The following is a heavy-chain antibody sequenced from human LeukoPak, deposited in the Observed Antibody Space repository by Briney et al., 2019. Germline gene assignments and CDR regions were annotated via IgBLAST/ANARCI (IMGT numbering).Heavy chain of an antibody. D-gene: IGHD6-13*01. CDR1: GFTFNNAW. CDR2: VKSKADGGTT. Sequence: PGGSLRLSCAASGFTFNNAWMNWVRQVPGKGLEWVGRVKSKADGGTTDNAAPVEGRFTISRDGSENTLYLQMNSLKTEDTAVYYCAKDGEYSSPRPYYFDYWGQGTLVTVSS. J-gene: IGHJ4*02. CDR3: AKDGEYSSPRPYYFDY. V-gene: IGHV3-15*01.